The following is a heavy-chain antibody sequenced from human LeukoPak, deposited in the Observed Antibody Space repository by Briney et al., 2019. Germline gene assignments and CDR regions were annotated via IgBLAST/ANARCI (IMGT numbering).Heavy chain of an antibody. J-gene: IGHJ4*02. CDR3: AKDLRYNFDY. D-gene: IGHD1-1*01. CDR2: ISGSGDRT. V-gene: IGHV3-23*01. CDR1: GITFSSYA. Sequence: GGSLRLSCAASGITFSSYAMSWVREATGKGLEWVSAISGSGDRTYYADSVKGRFTISRDNSKNTLYLQMHTLRAEDTAVYYCAKDLRYNFDYWGQGTLVTVSS.